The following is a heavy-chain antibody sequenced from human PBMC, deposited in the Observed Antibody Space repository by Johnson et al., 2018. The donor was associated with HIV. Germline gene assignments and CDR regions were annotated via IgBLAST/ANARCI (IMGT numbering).Heavy chain of an antibody. Sequence: VQLVESGGGLVQPGGSLRLSCAASGFTVSNNYMSWVRQAPGKGLEWVSLIYSDGSTYYADSVKGRFTISRDNSRNTLYLQMNSLRAEDTAVYYCATGMRGYGGDGAFDIWGQGTMVTVSS. CDR1: GFTVSNNY. CDR3: ATGMRGYGGDGAFDI. CDR2: IYSDGST. J-gene: IGHJ3*02. V-gene: IGHV3-66*01. D-gene: IGHD5-12*01.